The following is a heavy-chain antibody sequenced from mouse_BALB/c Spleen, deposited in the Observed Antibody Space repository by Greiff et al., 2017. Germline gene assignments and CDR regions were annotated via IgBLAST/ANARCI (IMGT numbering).Heavy chain of an antibody. CDR1: GFTFSDNY. J-gene: IGHJ1*01. Sequence: EVMLVESGGGLVKPGGSLKLSCAASGFTFSDNYMYWVRQTPEKRLEWVATISDGGSYTYYPDSVKGRFTISRDNAKNNLYLQMSSLKSEDTAMYYCARGIYYGNYWYFDVWGAGTTVTVSS. V-gene: IGHV5-4*02. CDR3: ARGIYYGNYWYFDV. D-gene: IGHD2-1*01. CDR2: ISDGGSYT.